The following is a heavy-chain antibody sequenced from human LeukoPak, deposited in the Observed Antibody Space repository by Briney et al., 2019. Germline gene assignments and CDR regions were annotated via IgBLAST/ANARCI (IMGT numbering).Heavy chain of an antibody. CDR1: GFTFSSYG. J-gene: IGHJ4*02. CDR3: AKDVGGVYFGSGSLY. CDR2: IRYDGSNK. V-gene: IGHV3-30*02. D-gene: IGHD3-10*01. Sequence: PGGSLRLSCATSGFTFSSYGMHWVRQAPGKGLEWVAFIRYDGSNKDYVDSVKGRFTISRDNSKNTLYLQMNSLRAEDTAVYYCAKDVGGVYFGSGSLYWVQGTLVTVSS.